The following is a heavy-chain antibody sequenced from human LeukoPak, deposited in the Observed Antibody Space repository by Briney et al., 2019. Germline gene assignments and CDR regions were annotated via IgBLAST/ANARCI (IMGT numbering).Heavy chain of an antibody. J-gene: IGHJ4*02. Sequence: GGSLRLSCAVSGFTFSSHAMSWVRQAPGKGLEWVSAISGSGGSTYYADSVKGRFTISRDNSKNTLYLQMNSLRAEDTAVYYCARGRRYREAAAGNFDYWGQGTLVTVSS. V-gene: IGHV3-23*01. CDR2: ISGSGGST. CDR1: GFTFSSHA. CDR3: ARGRRYREAAAGNFDY. D-gene: IGHD6-13*01.